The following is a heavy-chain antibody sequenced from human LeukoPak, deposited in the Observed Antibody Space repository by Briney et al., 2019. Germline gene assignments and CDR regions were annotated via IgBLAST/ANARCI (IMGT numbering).Heavy chain of an antibody. CDR2: INHSGST. J-gene: IGHJ4*02. CDR1: DGSISSSSYY. CDR3: ARGHVDTAMGHFDY. Sequence: SETLSLTCTVSDGSISSSSYYWGWIRQPPGKGLEWMGEINHSGSTNYNPSLKSRVTISVDTSKNQFSLKLSSVTAADTAVYYCARGHVDTAMGHFDYWGQGTLVTVSS. V-gene: IGHV4-39*07. D-gene: IGHD5-18*01.